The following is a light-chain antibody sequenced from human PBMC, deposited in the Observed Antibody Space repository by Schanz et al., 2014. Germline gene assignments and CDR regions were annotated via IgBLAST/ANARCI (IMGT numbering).Light chain of an antibody. CDR1: SSDVGGYNY. V-gene: IGLV2-14*04. CDR2: DVN. Sequence: GSWAQSVTISCTGTSSDVGGYNYVSWYQQHPGKAPKLMIYDVNNRPSGVSNRFSGSKSGNTASLTISGLQAEDEADYYCSSYAGSNNPYVFGTGTKVTVL. J-gene: IGLJ1*01. CDR3: SSYAGSNNPYV.